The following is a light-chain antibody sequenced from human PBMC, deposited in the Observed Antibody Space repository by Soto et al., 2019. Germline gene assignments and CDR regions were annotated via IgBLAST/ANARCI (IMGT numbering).Light chain of an antibody. CDR1: SDIGNYNL. J-gene: IGLJ1*01. Sequence: QSSLTQPASVSGSPGQSVTISCSGSDIGNYNLVSWYQHLPGRAPKLLIFEVTMRPSGISDRFSGSKSASTASLTISGLQAEDEGDYYCPSYAGSRTYVFGSGCKVTLL. CDR2: EVT. V-gene: IGLV2-23*02. CDR3: PSYAGSRTYV.